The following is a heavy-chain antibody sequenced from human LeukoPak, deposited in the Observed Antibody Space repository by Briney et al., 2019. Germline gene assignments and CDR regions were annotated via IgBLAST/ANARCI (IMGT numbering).Heavy chain of an antibody. D-gene: IGHD2/OR15-2a*01. CDR3: ARIGSNSPVDY. J-gene: IGHJ4*02. CDR1: GFTFSNYA. Sequence: GGSLRLSCAASGFTFSNYAMSWVRQAPGKGLEWVSYISSSSSTIYYADSVKGRFTISRDNAKNSLYLQMNSLRAEDTAVYCCARIGSNSPVDYWGQGTLVTVSS. CDR2: ISSSSSTI. V-gene: IGHV3-48*04.